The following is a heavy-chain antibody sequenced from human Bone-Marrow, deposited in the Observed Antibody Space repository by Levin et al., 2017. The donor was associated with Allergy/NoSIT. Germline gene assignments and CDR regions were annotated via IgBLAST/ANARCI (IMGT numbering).Heavy chain of an antibody. CDR3: AKTPPRLQGSYPYFYYYMDV. J-gene: IGHJ6*03. V-gene: IGHV3-23*01. Sequence: GESLKISCEGSGFTFKDYAMNWVRQTPGKGLEWVSSIRGNGGTTYYADSVKGRFIISRDNSKNTLSLEMSGLRVEDTAVYYCAKTPPRLQGSYPYFYYYMDVWGRGTTVTVAS. CDR2: IRGNGGTT. D-gene: IGHD3-16*02. CDR1: GFTFKDYA.